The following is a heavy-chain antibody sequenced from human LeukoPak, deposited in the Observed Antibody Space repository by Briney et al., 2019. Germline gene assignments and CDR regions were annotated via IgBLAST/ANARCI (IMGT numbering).Heavy chain of an antibody. V-gene: IGHV3-30-3*01. CDR1: GFTFSSYA. CDR3: ARALPRIAVAGTYFDY. Sequence: GGSLRLSCAASGFTFSSYAMHWVRQAPGKGLEWVAVISYDGSNKYYADSVKGRFTISRDNSKNTLYLQMNGLRAEDTAVYYCARALPRIAVAGTYFDYWGQGTLVTVSS. CDR2: ISYDGSNK. J-gene: IGHJ4*02. D-gene: IGHD6-19*01.